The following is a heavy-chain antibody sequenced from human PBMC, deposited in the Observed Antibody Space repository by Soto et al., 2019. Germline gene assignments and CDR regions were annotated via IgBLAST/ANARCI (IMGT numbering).Heavy chain of an antibody. CDR1: GGSISSGGYY. V-gene: IGHV4-31*03. D-gene: IGHD5-12*01. CDR3: AKSYSPLSGGYLG. CDR2: IYYSGST. Sequence: SETLSLTCTVSGGSISSGGYYWSWIRQHPGKGLEWIGYIYYSGSTYYNPSLKSRVTISVDTSKNQFSLKLSSVTAADTAVYYCAKSYSPLSGGYLGWGQGTLVTVSS. J-gene: IGHJ4*02.